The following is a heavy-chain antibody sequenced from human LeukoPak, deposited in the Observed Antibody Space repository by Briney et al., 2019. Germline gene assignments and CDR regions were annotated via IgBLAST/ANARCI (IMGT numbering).Heavy chain of an antibody. J-gene: IGHJ6*03. Sequence: TSQTLSLTCAISGDSVSSNSAAWNWIRQSPSRGLEWLGRTYYRSKWYNDYAVSVKGRITINPDTSKNQFSLQLNSVTPEDTAVYYCARDLGHIGVVPAASHRFDYYMDVWGKGTTVTVPS. CDR1: GDSVSSNSAA. CDR3: ARDLGHIGVVPAASHRFDYYMDV. D-gene: IGHD2-2*01. V-gene: IGHV6-1*01. CDR2: TYYRSKWYN.